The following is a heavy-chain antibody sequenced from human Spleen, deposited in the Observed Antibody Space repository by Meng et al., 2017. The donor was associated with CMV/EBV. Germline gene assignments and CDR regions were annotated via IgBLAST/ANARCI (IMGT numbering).Heavy chain of an antibody. CDR2: ISSSTSSI. CDR3: ARQLVF. CDR1: GFTFSSYS. D-gene: IGHD6-6*01. J-gene: IGHJ4*02. Sequence: GGSLRLSCAASGFTFSSYSMNWVRQAPGKGLEWVSYISSSTSSIYYADSVKGRFTISRDDAKNSLYLQMNSLRAGDTAVYYCARQLVFWGQGTLVTISS. V-gene: IGHV3-48*04.